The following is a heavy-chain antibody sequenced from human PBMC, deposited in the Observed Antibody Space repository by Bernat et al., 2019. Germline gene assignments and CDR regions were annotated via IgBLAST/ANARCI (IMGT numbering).Heavy chain of an antibody. CDR3: AKDPGYSGYDWSDD. CDR1: GFTFSSYG. J-gene: IGHJ4*02. CDR2: ISYDGSNK. D-gene: IGHD5-12*01. V-gene: IGHV3-30*18. Sequence: QVQLVESGGGVVQPGRSLRLSCAASGFTFSSYGMHWVRQAPGKGLEWVAVISYDGSNKYYADSVKGRFTISRDNSKNTLYLQMNSLRAEDTAVYYCAKDPGYSGYDWSDDWGQGTLVTVSS.